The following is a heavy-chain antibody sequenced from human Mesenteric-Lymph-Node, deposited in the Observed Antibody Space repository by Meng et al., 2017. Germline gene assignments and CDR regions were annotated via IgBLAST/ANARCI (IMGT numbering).Heavy chain of an antibody. CDR3: ASTYYYGSGSQIDY. Sequence: GGSLRLSCAASGFTFSSYEMNWVRQAPGKGLEWVSYIVGSGSAIYYADSVKGRFTISRDNAKNSLYLQMNRLRAEDTAVYYCASTYYYGSGSQIDYWGQGTLVTVSS. CDR2: IVGSGSAI. V-gene: IGHV3-48*03. J-gene: IGHJ4*02. D-gene: IGHD3-10*01. CDR1: GFTFSSYE.